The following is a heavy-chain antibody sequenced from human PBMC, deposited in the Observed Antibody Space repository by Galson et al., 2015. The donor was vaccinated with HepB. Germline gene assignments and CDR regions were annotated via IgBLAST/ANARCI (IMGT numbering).Heavy chain of an antibody. J-gene: IGHJ4*02. CDR1: GYTLTELS. CDR2: FDPEDGET. D-gene: IGHD2-21*02. V-gene: IGHV1-24*01. CDR3: ATAFSSAYCGGDCYCFDY. Sequence: SVKVSCKVSGYTLTELSMHWVRQAPGKGLEWMGGFDPEDGETIYAQKFQGRVTMTEDTSTDTAYMELSSLRSEDTAVYYCATAFSSAYCGGDCYCFDYWGQGTLVTVSS.